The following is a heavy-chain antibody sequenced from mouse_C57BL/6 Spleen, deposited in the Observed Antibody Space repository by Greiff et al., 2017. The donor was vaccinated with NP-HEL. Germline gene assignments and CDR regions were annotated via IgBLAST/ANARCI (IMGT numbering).Heavy chain of an antibody. CDR1: GFNITDDY. CDR2: IDPENGDT. V-gene: IGHV14-4*01. J-gene: IGHJ4*01. CDR3: TTRGSNYEGYAMDY. Sequence: DVQLQESGAELVRPGASVKLSCTASGFNITDDYMHWVKQRPEQGLEWIGWIDPENGDTEYASKFQGKATITADTSSNTAYLQLSSLTSEDTAVYYSTTRGSNYEGYAMDYWGQGTSVTVSS. D-gene: IGHD2-5*01.